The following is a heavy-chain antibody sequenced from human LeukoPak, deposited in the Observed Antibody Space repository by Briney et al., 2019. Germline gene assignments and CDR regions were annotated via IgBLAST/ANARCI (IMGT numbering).Heavy chain of an antibody. CDR2: INHSGST. J-gene: IGHJ5*02. Sequence: SETLSLTCAVYGGSFSGYYWSWIRQPPGKGLEWIGEINHSGSTNYNPSLKSRVTISVDTSKNQFSLKLSSVTAADTAVYYCARGLWFDPWGQGTLVTVSS. CDR3: ARGLWFDP. CDR1: GGSFSGYY. V-gene: IGHV4-34*01.